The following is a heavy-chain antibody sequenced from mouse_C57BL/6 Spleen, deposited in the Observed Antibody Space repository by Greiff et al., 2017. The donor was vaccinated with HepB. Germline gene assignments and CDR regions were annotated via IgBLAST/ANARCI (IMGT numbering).Heavy chain of an antibody. D-gene: IGHD1-1*01. Sequence: EVQLQQSGPVLVKPGASVKMSCKASGYTFTDYYMNWVKQSHGKSLEWIGVINPYNGGTSYNQKFKGKATLTVDKSSSTAYMELNSLTSGDSAVYYCARGITTVVATDWYFDVWGTGTTVTVSS. CDR2: INPYNGGT. CDR1: GYTFTDYY. V-gene: IGHV1-19*01. CDR3: ARGITTVVATDWYFDV. J-gene: IGHJ1*03.